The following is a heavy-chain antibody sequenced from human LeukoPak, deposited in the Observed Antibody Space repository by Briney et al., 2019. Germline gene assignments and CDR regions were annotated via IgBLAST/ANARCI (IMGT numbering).Heavy chain of an antibody. Sequence: PGGSLRLSCAASGFAFRTYEMNWVRQAPGKGLEWVSYIYSSGRTIYYADSVKGRFTISRDNAKNSLYLQMNSLRAEDTAVYYCARESRAGYDYVWESYRYTGLDYWGQGTLVTVSS. V-gene: IGHV3-48*03. CDR1: GFAFRTYE. J-gene: IGHJ4*02. D-gene: IGHD3-16*02. CDR3: ARESRAGYDYVWESYRYTGLDY. CDR2: IYSSGRTI.